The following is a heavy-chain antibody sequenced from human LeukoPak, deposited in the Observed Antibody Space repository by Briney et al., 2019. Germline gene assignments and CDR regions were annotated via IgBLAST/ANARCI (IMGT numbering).Heavy chain of an antibody. Sequence: GGSLRLYCAASGFPFSSYWMSWVRQAPGKGLEWVANIKQDGSDKYYVDSVKGRFTISRDNAKNSLYLQLNSLRAEDTAVYYCARDFAHSDFWSGKYYFDYWGQGTLVTVSS. V-gene: IGHV3-7*01. CDR2: IKQDGSDK. J-gene: IGHJ4*02. CDR1: GFPFSSYW. CDR3: ARDFAHSDFWSGKYYFDY. D-gene: IGHD3-3*01.